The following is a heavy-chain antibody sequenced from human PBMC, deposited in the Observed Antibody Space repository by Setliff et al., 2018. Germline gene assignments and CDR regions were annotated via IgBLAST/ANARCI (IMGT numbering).Heavy chain of an antibody. D-gene: IGHD1-20*01. J-gene: IGHJ4*02. CDR3: ARGRNIKLRLLDS. V-gene: IGHV4-59*02. CDR2: MYYTTWST. CDR1: GGSARGYY. Sequence: SETLSLTCTVSGGSARGYYWSWIRQPPGKGLEWIGYMYYTTWSTNFTPSLKSRVTISLDTSKNQFSLNLRYVTAADTGLYYCARGRNIKLRLLDSWGQGKLVTVSS.